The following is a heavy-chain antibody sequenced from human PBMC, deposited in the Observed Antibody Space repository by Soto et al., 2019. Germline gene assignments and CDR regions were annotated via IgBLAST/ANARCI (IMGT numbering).Heavy chain of an antibody. J-gene: IGHJ4*02. CDR1: GFTFTSSA. D-gene: IGHD2-15*01. CDR3: AAFKLRYCSGGSYVTHCPEFDY. V-gene: IGHV1-58*01. CDR2: IVVGSGNT. Sequence: GASVKVSCKASGFTFTSSAVQWVRQARGQRLEWIGWIVVGSGNTNYAQKFQERVTITRDMSTSTAYMELSSLRSEDTAVYYCAAFKLRYCSGGSYVTHCPEFDYWGQGTLVTVSS.